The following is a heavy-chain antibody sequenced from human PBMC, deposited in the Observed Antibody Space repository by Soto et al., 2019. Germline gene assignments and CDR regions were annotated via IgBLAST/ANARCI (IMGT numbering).Heavy chain of an antibody. V-gene: IGHV1-58*01. CDR2: IVVGSGNT. CDR3: ARNEGGRYYYGMDV. CDR1: GFPFTSSA. D-gene: IGHD1-1*01. J-gene: IGHJ6*02. Sequence: GXSVKVSYNASGFPFTSSALQWVRQARGQRLEWIGWIVVGSGNTNYAQKFQERVTISADKSISTAYLQWSSLKASDTAMYYCARNEGGRYYYGMDVWGQGTTVTVSS.